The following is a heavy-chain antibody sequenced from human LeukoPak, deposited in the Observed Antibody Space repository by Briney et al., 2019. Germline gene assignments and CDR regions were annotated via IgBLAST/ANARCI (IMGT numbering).Heavy chain of an antibody. J-gene: IGHJ6*02. CDR2: IIHSGST. Sequence: PSETLSLTCAVYGGSFSGYYWSWIRQPPGKGLEWIGEIIHSGSTNYNPSLKSRLTISVDTSTSKNQFSLELSSVTAADTAVYYCARLSSPTSTMKVPYGMDVWGQGTTVTVSS. CDR1: GGSFSGYY. CDR3: ARLSSPTSTMKVPYGMDV. V-gene: IGHV4-34*12. D-gene: IGHD3-22*01.